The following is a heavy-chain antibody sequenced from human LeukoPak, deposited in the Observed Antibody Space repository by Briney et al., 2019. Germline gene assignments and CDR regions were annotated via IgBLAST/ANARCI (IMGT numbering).Heavy chain of an antibody. D-gene: IGHD2-21*02. Sequence: GGSLRLSCAAPRFTFSSYAMSWVRQAPGKGLEWVSAISGSGGSTYYADSVKGRFTISRDNSKNTLYLQMNSLRAEDTAVYYCAKADGLPPDFDYWGQGTLVTVS. V-gene: IGHV3-23*01. CDR1: RFTFSSYA. J-gene: IGHJ4*02. CDR3: AKADGLPPDFDY. CDR2: ISGSGGST.